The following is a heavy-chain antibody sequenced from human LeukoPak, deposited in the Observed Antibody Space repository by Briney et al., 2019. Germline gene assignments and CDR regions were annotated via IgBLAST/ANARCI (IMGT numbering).Heavy chain of an antibody. D-gene: IGHD3-10*01. J-gene: IGHJ5*02. CDR3: ARGRDYYGSGSYYFNWFDP. Sequence: GEFLKISCKGSGYSFTSYWIGWVRQMPGKGLEWMGIIYPGDSDTRYSPSFQGQVTISADKSISTAYLQWSSLKASDTAMYYCARGRDYYGSGSYYFNWFDPWGQGTLVTVSS. CDR1: GYSFTSYW. V-gene: IGHV5-51*01. CDR2: IYPGDSDT.